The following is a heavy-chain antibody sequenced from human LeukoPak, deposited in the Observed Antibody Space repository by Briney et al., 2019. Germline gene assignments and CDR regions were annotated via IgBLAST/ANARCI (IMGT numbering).Heavy chain of an antibody. D-gene: IGHD3-10*01. V-gene: IGHV3-7*01. CDR3: ARVKAGYYYYMDV. CDR2: IKQDGSEK. Sequence: PGGSLRLSCAASGFTFSSYWMSWVRQAPGKGLEWVANIKQDGSEKYYVDSVKGRFTISRDNAKNSLYLQMNSLRAEDTAVYYCARVKAGYYYYMDVWGKGTTVTVSS. CDR1: GFTFSSYW. J-gene: IGHJ6*03.